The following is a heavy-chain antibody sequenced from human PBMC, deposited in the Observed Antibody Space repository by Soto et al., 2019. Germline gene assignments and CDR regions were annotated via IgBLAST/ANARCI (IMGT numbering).Heavy chain of an antibody. CDR1: GFTFSSYG. J-gene: IGHJ6*02. V-gene: IGHV3-33*06. Sequence: QVQLVESGGGVVQPGRSLRLSCAASGFTFSSYGMHWVRQAPGKGLEWVAVIWYDGSNKYYADSVKGRFTISRDNSKNTVYLQMNSLRAEDTAVYYCAKDLNYYASRIYPHGMDVWGQGTTVTVSS. CDR2: IWYDGSNK. D-gene: IGHD3-10*01. CDR3: AKDLNYYASRIYPHGMDV.